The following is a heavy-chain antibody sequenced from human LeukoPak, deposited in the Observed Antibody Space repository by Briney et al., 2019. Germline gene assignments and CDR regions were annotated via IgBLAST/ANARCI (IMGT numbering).Heavy chain of an antibody. V-gene: IGHV3-53*04. CDR1: GFTVSSNY. J-gene: IGHJ6*01. Sequence: GGSLRLSCAASGFTVSSNYMSSVRQAPGKGLEWVSLIYAGGSTYYADAAKGRFTISKHNSQNTLPPQINSLRAEDTALYYSAGAGSSEVLCDYARDLWAQGTRVSV. D-gene: IGHD1-26*01. CDR3: AGAGSSEVLCDYARDL. CDR2: IYAGGST.